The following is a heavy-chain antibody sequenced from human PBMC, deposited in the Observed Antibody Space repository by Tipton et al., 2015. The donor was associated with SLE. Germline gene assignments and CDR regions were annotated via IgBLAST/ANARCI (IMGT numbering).Heavy chain of an antibody. CDR3: ARRADGFDI. J-gene: IGHJ3*02. Sequence: TLSLTCTVSGGSISSYCWSWIRQPPGKGLEWIGYIHYSGSTNYNPSLKSRVTILVDTSKNQFSLKLTSVIAADTAVYYCARRADGFDIWGQGTMVTVSS. V-gene: IGHV4-59*01. CDR1: GGSISSYC. CDR2: IHYSGST.